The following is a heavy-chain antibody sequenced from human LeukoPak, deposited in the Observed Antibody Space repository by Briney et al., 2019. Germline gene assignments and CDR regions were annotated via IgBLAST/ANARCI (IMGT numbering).Heavy chain of an antibody. D-gene: IGHD2-8*01. CDR2: IYGGGTT. CDR3: ARGDCTNGVCYYMDV. V-gene: IGHV3-53*05. J-gene: IGHJ6*03. CDR1: GFTVSSDY. Sequence: SGGSLRLSCAASGFTVSSDYMSWVRQAPGKGLEWVSFIYGGGTTYYADSVKGRFTISRDNSKNTLYLQMNSLRSDDTAVYYCARGDCTNGVCYYMDVWGKGTTVTVSS.